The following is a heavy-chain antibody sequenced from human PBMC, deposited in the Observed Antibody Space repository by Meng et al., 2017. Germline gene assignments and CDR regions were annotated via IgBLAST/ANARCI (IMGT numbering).Heavy chain of an antibody. CDR3: ASSGYGYGYRFDY. CDR1: GGSFSGYY. D-gene: IGHD5-18*01. J-gene: IGHJ4*02. Sequence: QGHQRPRALGLLNPSETLSLTCAVYGGSFSGYYWSWIRQSPGKGLEWIGEINHSGSTNYNPSLKSRVTISVDTSKNQFSLKLSSVTAADTAVYYCASSGYGYGYRFDYWGQGTLVTVSS. CDR2: INHSGST. V-gene: IGHV4-34*01.